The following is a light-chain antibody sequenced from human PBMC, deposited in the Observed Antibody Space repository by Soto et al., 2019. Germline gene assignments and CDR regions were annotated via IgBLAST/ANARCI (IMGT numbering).Light chain of an antibody. J-gene: IGKJ1*01. CDR3: QQYNNYPWT. Sequence: DIQMTQSPSTLSASVGDRVTITCRASQNLNNWLAWFQQKPGKAPTLLIYKASGLESGVPSRFSGSGSGTDFTLNISSLQPDDSSTYYCQQYNNYPWTFGQGTKVEIK. CDR2: KAS. V-gene: IGKV1-5*03. CDR1: QNLNNW.